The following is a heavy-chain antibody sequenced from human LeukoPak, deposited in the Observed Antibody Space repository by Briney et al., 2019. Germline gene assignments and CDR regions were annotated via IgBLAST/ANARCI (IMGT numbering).Heavy chain of an antibody. CDR3: VGQQLVPFLNAFDI. Sequence: ASVKVSCKASGYTFTSHGISWVRQAPGQGLEWMGGIIPIFGTANYAQKFQGRVTITADESTSTAYMELSSLRSEDTAVYYCVGQQLVPFLNAFDIWGQGTMVTVSS. CDR1: GYTFTSHG. CDR2: IIPIFGTA. V-gene: IGHV1-69*13. D-gene: IGHD6-13*01. J-gene: IGHJ3*02.